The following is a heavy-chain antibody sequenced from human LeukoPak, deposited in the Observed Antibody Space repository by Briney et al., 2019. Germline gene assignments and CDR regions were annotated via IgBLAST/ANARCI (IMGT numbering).Heavy chain of an antibody. J-gene: IGHJ4*02. D-gene: IGHD1-26*01. V-gene: IGHV1-2*02. CDR3: ARVAGIRHGAPSY. CDR1: GYTFTGYY. Sequence: ASVKVSCKASGYTFTGYYMHWVRQAPGQGLEWMGWINPNSGGTNYAQKFQGRVTMTRDTSISTAYMELSRLRSDDTAVYYCARVAGIRHGAPSYWGQRTLVTVSS. CDR2: INPNSGGT.